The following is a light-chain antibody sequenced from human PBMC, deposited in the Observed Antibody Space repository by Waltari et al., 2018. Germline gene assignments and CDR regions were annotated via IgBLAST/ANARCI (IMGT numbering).Light chain of an antibody. CDR1: SSDVGGYNY. CDR2: DVS. J-gene: IGLJ2*01. V-gene: IGLV2-14*03. CDR3: SSYISSSTLEL. Sequence: QSALTQPASVSGSPGQSITISCTGTSSDVGGYNYVSWYQQHPGKAPKLMIYDVSNRPSGGSNRFSGSKSGNTAYLTISGLQAEDEADYYCSSYISSSTLELFGGGTSLTVL.